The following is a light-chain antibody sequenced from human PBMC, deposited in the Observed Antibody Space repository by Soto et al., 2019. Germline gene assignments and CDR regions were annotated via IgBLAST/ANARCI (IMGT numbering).Light chain of an antibody. CDR1: PSVSSSY. CDR2: GPS. CDR3: QQCDNSPWP. J-gene: IGKJ1*01. V-gene: IGKV3-20*01. Sequence: VLTQSPCTLPLSPRARATLSCRASPSVSSSYLARYHQKPSQAPRLLIYGPSPRATAIPDRFSGSESETDFHLTISSLEPEYFVEYYRQQCDNSPWPFGQ.